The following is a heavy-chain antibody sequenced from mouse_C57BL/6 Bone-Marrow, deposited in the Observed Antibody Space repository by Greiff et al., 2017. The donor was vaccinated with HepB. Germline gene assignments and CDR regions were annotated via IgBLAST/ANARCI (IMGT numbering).Heavy chain of an antibody. V-gene: IGHV5-2*01. J-gene: IGHJ3*01. CDR2: INSDGGST. CDR1: EYEFPSHD. CDR3: ARQAYYSNYVWFAY. D-gene: IGHD2-5*01. Sequence: EVHGVESGGGLVQPGESLKLSCESNEYEFPSHDMSWVRKTPEKRLELVAAINSDGGSTYYPDTMERRFIISRDNTKKTLYLQMSSLRSEDTALYYCARQAYYSNYVWFAYWGQGTLVTVSA.